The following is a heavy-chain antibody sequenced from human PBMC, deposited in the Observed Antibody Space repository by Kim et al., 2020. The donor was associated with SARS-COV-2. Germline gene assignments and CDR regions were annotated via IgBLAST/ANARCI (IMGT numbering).Heavy chain of an antibody. CDR3: ARDLHDSTGYYYDTFDI. D-gene: IGHD3-22*01. V-gene: IGHV4-59*01. Sequence: SFKSRVTISVGTSKNQFSLRLTSATAADTAVYYCARDLHDSTGYYYDTFDIWGQGTMVTVSS. J-gene: IGHJ3*02.